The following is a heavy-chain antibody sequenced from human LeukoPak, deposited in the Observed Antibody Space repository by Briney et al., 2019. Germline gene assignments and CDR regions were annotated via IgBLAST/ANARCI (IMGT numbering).Heavy chain of an antibody. D-gene: IGHD3-22*01. CDR1: GYTFTGYY. V-gene: IGHV1-46*01. Sequence: ASVKASCKASGYTFTGYYMHWVRQAPGQGLEWMGIINPSGGSTSYAQKFQGRVTMTRDMSTSTVYMELSSPRSEDTAVYYCAREKRGVIVGFDYWGQGTLVTVSS. J-gene: IGHJ4*02. CDR3: AREKRGVIVGFDY. CDR2: INPSGGST.